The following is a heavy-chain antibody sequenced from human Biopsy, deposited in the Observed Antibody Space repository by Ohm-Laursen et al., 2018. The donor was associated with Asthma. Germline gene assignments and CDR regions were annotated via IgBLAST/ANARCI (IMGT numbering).Heavy chain of an antibody. V-gene: IGHV3-30-3*01. CDR3: AREGIAVAHFDY. Sequence: SLRLSCTASGFTFSSYAMHWVRQAPGKGLEWVAVISYDGSNKYYADSVKGRFTISRDNSKNTLYLQMNSLRAEDSAVYYCAREGIAVAHFDYWGQGTLVTVSS. J-gene: IGHJ4*02. CDR2: ISYDGSNK. D-gene: IGHD6-19*01. CDR1: GFTFSSYA.